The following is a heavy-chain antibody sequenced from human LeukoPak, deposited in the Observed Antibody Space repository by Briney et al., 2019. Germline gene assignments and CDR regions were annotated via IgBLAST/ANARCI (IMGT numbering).Heavy chain of an antibody. CDR2: ISSSSSYI. D-gene: IGHD1-14*01. CDR3: ASDKSNRSPLKYFQH. Sequence: GGSLRLSCAASGFTFSSYSMNWVRQAPGKGLEWVSSISSSSSYIYYADSVNGRFTISRHNDKNSLYLQMNSLRAEDTAVYYCASDKSNRSPLKYFQHWGQGTLVTVSS. CDR1: GFTFSSYS. J-gene: IGHJ1*01. V-gene: IGHV3-21*01.